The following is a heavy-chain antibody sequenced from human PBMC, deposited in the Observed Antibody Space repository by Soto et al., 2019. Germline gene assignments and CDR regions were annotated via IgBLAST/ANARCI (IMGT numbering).Heavy chain of an antibody. V-gene: IGHV3-23*01. J-gene: IGHJ4*02. CDR2: ISGSGYST. CDR3: AQDLRGDSHG. Sequence: QPGGSLGLSCAASGFTFSTYAMSWVRQAPGKGLEWVSGISGSGYSTYNADSVKGRFTVSRDNSKNTLYLQMNSLRDEDTAVYYCAQDLRGDSHGWGQGTLVTVSS. D-gene: IGHD5-18*01. CDR1: GFTFSTYA.